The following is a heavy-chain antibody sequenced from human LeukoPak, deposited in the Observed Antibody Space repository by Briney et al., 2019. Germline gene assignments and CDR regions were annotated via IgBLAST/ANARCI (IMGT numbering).Heavy chain of an antibody. D-gene: IGHD6-13*01. CDR2: IIPILGIA. V-gene: IGHV1-69*04. CDR3: ARRFRVAAGMTRGYYYYGMDV. Sequence: SVKVSCKASGGTFSSYAISWVRQAPGQGLEWMGRIIPILGIANYAQKFQGRVTITADKSTSTAYMELSSLRSEDTAVYYCARRFRVAAGMTRGYYYYGMDVWGQGTTVTVSS. J-gene: IGHJ6*02. CDR1: GGTFSSYA.